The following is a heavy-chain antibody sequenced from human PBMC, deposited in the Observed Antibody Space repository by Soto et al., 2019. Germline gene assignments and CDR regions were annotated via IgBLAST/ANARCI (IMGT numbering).Heavy chain of an antibody. J-gene: IGHJ4*02. V-gene: IGHV3-23*01. D-gene: IGHD3-10*01. CDR1: GFTFSSYA. CDR2: ISDSGGST. Sequence: EVQLLESGGGLVQPGGSLRLSCAASGFTFSSYAMNWVRQAPGKGLKWVSVISDSGGSTYYADSVKGRFTISRDNSKNTLYLLMNSLTAADTAVYYCAKDGFSGSGKYYFDYWGQGTLVTVSS. CDR3: AKDGFSGSGKYYFDY.